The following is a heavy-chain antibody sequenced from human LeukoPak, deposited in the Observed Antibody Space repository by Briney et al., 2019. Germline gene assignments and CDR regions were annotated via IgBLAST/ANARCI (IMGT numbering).Heavy chain of an antibody. V-gene: IGHV1-2*02. J-gene: IGHJ4*02. Sequence: GASVKVSCKASGYTFTGYYMHWVRQAPGQGLEWMGWINPNSGGTNYAQKFQGRVTMTRDTSISTAYMELSRLRSDDTAVYYCVGPYDILTGYLYWGQGTLVTVSS. CDR3: VGPYDILTGYLY. CDR1: GYTFTGYY. CDR2: INPNSGGT. D-gene: IGHD3-9*01.